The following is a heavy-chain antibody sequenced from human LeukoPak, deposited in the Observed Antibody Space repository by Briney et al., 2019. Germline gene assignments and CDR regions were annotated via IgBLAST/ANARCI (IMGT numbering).Heavy chain of an antibody. CDR2: INPNSGGT. D-gene: IGHD5-12*01. CDR1: GYTFTGYY. J-gene: IGHJ4*02. V-gene: IGHV1-2*02. CDR3: ARGRAIGGYDSDY. Sequence: ASVKVSCKASGYTFTGYYMHWVRQAPGQGLEWMGWINPNSGGTNYAQKFQGRVTMTRDTSISTAYMELSRLRSDDTAVYYCARGRAIGGYDSDYWGQGTLVTVSS.